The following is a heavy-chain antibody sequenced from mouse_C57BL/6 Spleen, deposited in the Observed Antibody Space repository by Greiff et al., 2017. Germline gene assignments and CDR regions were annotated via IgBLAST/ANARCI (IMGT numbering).Heavy chain of an antibody. D-gene: IGHD3-2*02. J-gene: IGHJ2*01. V-gene: IGHV1-69*01. CDR3: ARGSSGYFDY. CDR1: GYTFTSYW. Sequence: VQLQQPGAELVMPGASVKLSCKASGYTFTSYWLHWVKQRPGQGLEWIGEIDPSDSYTNYNQKFKGKSTLTVDTSSSTAYMQLSSLTSEYSAVYCCARGSSGYFDYWGQGTTLTVSS. CDR2: IDPSDSYT.